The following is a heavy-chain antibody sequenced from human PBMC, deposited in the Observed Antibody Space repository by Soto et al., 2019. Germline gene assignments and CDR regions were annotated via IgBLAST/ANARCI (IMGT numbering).Heavy chain of an antibody. V-gene: IGHV4-59*01. Sequence: KASETLSLTCTVSGGSISSYYWSWIRQPPGKGLEWIGYIYYSGSTNYNPSLKSRVTISVDTSKNQFSLKLSSVTAADTAVYYCARDLGYCSSTSCYLGYYYGMDVWGQGTTVTV. CDR1: GGSISSYY. J-gene: IGHJ6*02. D-gene: IGHD2-2*01. CDR2: IYYSGST. CDR3: ARDLGYCSSTSCYLGYYYGMDV.